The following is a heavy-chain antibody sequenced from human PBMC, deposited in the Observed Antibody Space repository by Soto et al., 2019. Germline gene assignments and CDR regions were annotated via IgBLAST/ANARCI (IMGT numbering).Heavy chain of an antibody. J-gene: IGHJ3*02. CDR1: GFTFSSYW. V-gene: IGHV3-74*01. Sequence: EVQLVESGGGLVQPGGSLRLSCAASGFTFSSYWMHWVRQAPGKGLVWVSRINSDGSRTNYADSVKGRFTISGDNARNTLYLQMNRLRAEETAVYYCARGVRGAYCLDIWGQATMVTVSS. D-gene: IGHD2-21*01. CDR3: ARGVRGAYCLDI. CDR2: INSDGSRT.